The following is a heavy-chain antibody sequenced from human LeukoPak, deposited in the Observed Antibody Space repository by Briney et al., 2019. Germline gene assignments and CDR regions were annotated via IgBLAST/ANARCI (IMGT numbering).Heavy chain of an antibody. CDR2: INPNSGGT. CDR1: GYTFTGYY. D-gene: IGHD5-24*01. J-gene: IGHJ4*02. CDR3: ARVVRDGYKTYYFDY. V-gene: IGHV1-2*06. Sequence: ASVKVSCKASGYTFTGYYMHWVRQAPGQGLEWMGRINPNSGGTNYAQKFQGRVTMTRDTSISTAYMELSRLRSDDTAVYYCARVVRDGYKTYYFDYWGQGTQVTVSS.